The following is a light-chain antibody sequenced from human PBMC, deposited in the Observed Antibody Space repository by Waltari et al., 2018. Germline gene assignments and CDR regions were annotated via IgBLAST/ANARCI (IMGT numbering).Light chain of an antibody. CDR3: ATWDDSLNAWM. J-gene: IGLJ3*02. Sequence: QSVLTQPPSASGTPGQRVTISCSGSSSNIGSNTVNWYQHLPGTAPKLLIYGNNQRPSGVPELFSGSKSGTSASLAISGLQSEDEADYYCATWDDSLNAWMFGGGTKLTAL. CDR2: GNN. CDR1: SSNIGSNT. V-gene: IGLV1-44*01.